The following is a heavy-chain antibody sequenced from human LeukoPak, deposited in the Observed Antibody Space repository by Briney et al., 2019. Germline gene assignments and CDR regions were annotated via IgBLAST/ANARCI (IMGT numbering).Heavy chain of an antibody. Sequence: ASVKVSCKAYGYTFTGYYVLWVRQAPGQGLEWMGWINPNSGGTHSAQKFQGTVTMTRDTSISTAYMELSRLTSDDTAVYYCARWVGYSNWFDPWGQGTLVTVSS. CDR2: INPNSGGT. V-gene: IGHV1-2*02. CDR3: ARWVGYSNWFDP. CDR1: GYTFTGYY. J-gene: IGHJ5*02. D-gene: IGHD2-15*01.